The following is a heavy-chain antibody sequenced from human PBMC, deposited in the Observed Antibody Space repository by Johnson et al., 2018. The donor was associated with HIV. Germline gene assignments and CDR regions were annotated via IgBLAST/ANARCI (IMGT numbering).Heavy chain of an antibody. CDR3: AQDGTLRAFDI. J-gene: IGHJ3*02. V-gene: IGHV3-15*01. CDR2: LKSKSDGRTT. CDR1: GFTFSNAW. Sequence: VQLVESGGGVVRPGGSLRLSCAASGFTFSNAWMNWVRQAPGPGLAWVGRLKSKSDGRTTDYAAPALGRFTISSDDSKTTLYLQMNSLKTEDTAVYYCAQDGTLRAFDIWGQGTMVTVSS.